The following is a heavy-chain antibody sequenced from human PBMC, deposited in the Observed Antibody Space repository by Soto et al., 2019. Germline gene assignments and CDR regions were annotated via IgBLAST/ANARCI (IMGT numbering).Heavy chain of an antibody. V-gene: IGHV5-51*01. Sequence: EMQLVQSGAEVKKPGESLKISCKGSGYSFISYWIGWVRQMPGKGLEWMGIIYPGDSDTRYSPSFQGQDTISADKSSSTAYLQWSSLKASDSAMYYCARHPYCISTSCYAPAFDVWGQGTMVTVSS. D-gene: IGHD2-2*01. J-gene: IGHJ3*01. CDR1: GYSFISYW. CDR3: ARHPYCISTSCYAPAFDV. CDR2: IYPGDSDT.